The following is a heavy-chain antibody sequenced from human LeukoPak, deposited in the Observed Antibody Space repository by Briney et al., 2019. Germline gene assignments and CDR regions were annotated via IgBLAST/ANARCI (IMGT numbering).Heavy chain of an antibody. V-gene: IGHV4-39*07. J-gene: IGHJ4*02. CDR3: ARGAPPQN. Sequence: SETLSLTCTVSGGSISSSSYYWGWIRQPPGKGLEWIGSVYYTGASYYNPSLKSRVTVSIDTSKKHFSLKLTSVTAADTAVYYCARGAPPQNWGQGTLVTVSS. CDR1: GGSISSSSYY. CDR2: VYYTGAS.